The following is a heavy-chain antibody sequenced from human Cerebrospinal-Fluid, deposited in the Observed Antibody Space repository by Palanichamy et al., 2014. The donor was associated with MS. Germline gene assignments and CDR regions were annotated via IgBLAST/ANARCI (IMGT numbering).Heavy chain of an antibody. V-gene: IGHV4-39*01. J-gene: IGHJ4*02. CDR2: LYSSGST. Sequence: QLQESGPGLVKPSETLSLTCTVSGGSISSGSYYWVWIRQPPGEGLEWIGSLYSSGSTYYNPSLKSRVTISVDTSKNQFSLNLNSVTAADTAVYYCARSDFSNTVDYWGQGTLVTVSS. D-gene: IGHD4-11*01. CDR1: GGSISSGSYY. CDR3: ARSDFSNTVDY.